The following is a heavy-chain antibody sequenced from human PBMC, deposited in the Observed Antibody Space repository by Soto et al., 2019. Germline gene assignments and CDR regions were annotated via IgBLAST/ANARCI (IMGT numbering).Heavy chain of an antibody. CDR2: ISYDGSNK. D-gene: IGHD1-1*01. Sequence: QVQLVESGGGVVQPGRSLRLSCAASGFTFSSYAMHWVRQAPGKGLEWVAVISYDGSNKYYADSVKGRFTISRDNSKNTLYLHMNSLRAEDTAVYYCARAYNWNDPYFDYWGQGTLVTVSS. V-gene: IGHV3-30-3*01. CDR1: GFTFSSYA. J-gene: IGHJ4*02. CDR3: ARAYNWNDPYFDY.